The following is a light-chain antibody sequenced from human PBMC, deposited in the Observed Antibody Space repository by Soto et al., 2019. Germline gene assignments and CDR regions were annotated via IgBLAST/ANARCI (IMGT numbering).Light chain of an antibody. CDR2: GAS. CDR1: QSVSSN. Sequence: EIVMAQSTATPSVSPGARATLSCRASQSVSSNLAWYQQKPGQAPRLLIYGASTRATGIPARFSGSGSGTEFTLTISSLQSEDFAVYYCQQYNNWPPLTFGQGTRLEIK. V-gene: IGKV3-15*01. J-gene: IGKJ5*01. CDR3: QQYNNWPPLT.